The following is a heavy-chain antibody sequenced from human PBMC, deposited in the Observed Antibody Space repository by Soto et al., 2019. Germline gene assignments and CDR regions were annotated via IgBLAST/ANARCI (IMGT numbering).Heavy chain of an antibody. Sequence: PGGSLRLSCAASGFTFSSYSMNWVRQAPGKGLEWVSSISSSSSYIYYADSVKGRFTISRDNAKNSLYLQMNSLRAEDTAVYYCARDIKAADYNWFDPWGQGTLVTVSS. CDR1: GFTFSSYS. D-gene: IGHD6-13*01. J-gene: IGHJ5*02. V-gene: IGHV3-21*01. CDR2: ISSSSSYI. CDR3: ARDIKAADYNWFDP.